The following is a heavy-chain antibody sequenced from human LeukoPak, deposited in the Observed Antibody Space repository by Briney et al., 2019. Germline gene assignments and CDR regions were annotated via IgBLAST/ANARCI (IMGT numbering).Heavy chain of an antibody. CDR2: INHSGST. V-gene: IGHV4-34*01. Sequence: SETLSLTCAVYGGSFSGYYWSWIRQPPGKGLEWIGEINHSGSTNYNPSLKSRVTISVDTSKNQFSLKLSSVTAADTAVYYCARDAGSYTYYYGSGSLNWFDTWGQGTLVTVSS. CDR3: ARDAGSYTYYYGSGSLNWFDT. CDR1: GGSFSGYY. D-gene: IGHD3-10*01. J-gene: IGHJ5*02.